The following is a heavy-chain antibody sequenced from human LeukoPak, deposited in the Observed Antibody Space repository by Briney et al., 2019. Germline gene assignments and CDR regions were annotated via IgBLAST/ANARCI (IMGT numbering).Heavy chain of an antibody. J-gene: IGHJ4*02. CDR2: ISSSSSYI. D-gene: IGHD3-10*01. Sequence: PGGSLRLSCAASGFTFSSYSMNWVRQAPGKGLEWVSSISSSSSYIYYADSVKGRFTISRDNAKNSLYLQMNSLRAEDTAVYFCAKDVKMFRGPMIMRHFDYWGQGTLVTVSS. V-gene: IGHV3-21*01. CDR1: GFTFSSYS. CDR3: AKDVKMFRGPMIMRHFDY.